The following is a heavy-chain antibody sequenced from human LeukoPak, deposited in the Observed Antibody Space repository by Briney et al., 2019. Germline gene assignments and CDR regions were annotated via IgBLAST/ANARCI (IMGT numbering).Heavy chain of an antibody. CDR2: INPNSGGT. Sequence: ASVKVSCKASGYTFTGYYMHWVRQAPGQGLEWMGWINPNSGGTYYAQKFQGRVTMTSDTSIRTAYMELSRLRSDDTAVYYCARDWQWLLWGQGTLVTVSS. CDR3: ARDWQWLL. J-gene: IGHJ4*02. CDR1: GYTFTGYY. D-gene: IGHD6-19*01. V-gene: IGHV1-2*02.